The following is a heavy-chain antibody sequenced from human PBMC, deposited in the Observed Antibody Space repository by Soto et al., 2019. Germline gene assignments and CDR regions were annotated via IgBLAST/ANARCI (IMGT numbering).Heavy chain of an antibody. CDR3: ATGGRGYSSAGRFYFEF. D-gene: IGHD5-18*01. J-gene: IGHJ4*02. CDR1: GGTFSSNA. V-gene: IGHV1-69*12. Sequence: QVQLVQSGAEVKKPGSSVKVTCKASGGTFSSNAISWVRQAPGQGLEWMGGIIPIFGTAHYAQKFQGRVTIPADESTSTASMELSSLKSEDTAVSYCATGGRGYSSAGRFYFEFWGQGTLVTVSS. CDR2: IIPIFGTA.